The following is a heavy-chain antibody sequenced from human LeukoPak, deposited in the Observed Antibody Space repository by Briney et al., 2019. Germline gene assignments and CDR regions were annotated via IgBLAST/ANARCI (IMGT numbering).Heavy chain of an antibody. CDR1: GYTFTGYY. J-gene: IGHJ5*02. Sequence: ASVKVSCKASGYTFTGYYMYWVRQAPGQGLEWMGRINPNSGGTNYAQKFQGRVTMTRDTSISTAYMELSRLRSDDTAVYYCARDGSYGAPRGWFDPWGQGTLVTVSS. CDR3: ARDGSYGAPRGWFDP. D-gene: IGHD4/OR15-4a*01. V-gene: IGHV1-2*06. CDR2: INPNSGGT.